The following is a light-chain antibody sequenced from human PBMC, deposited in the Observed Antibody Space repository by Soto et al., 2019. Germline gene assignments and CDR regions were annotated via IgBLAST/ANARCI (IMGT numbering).Light chain of an antibody. Sequence: SYELTQPPSVSVAPGQTARITCGGNNIESKSVHWYQQRPGQAPVLVVHDDSDRPSGIPERISGSNSGNTATLTISRVEAGDEAEYYCQAWDSSTAVFGTGTKLTVL. CDR1: NIESKS. CDR3: QAWDSSTAV. CDR2: DDS. V-gene: IGLV3-21*02. J-gene: IGLJ1*01.